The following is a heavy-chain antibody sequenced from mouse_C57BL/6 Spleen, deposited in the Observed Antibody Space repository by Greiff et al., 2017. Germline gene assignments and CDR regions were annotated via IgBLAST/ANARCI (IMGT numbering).Heavy chain of an antibody. D-gene: IGHD1-1*02. CDR1: GFTFTDYY. CDR3: ARYRVGYYFDY. Sequence: EVHLVESGGGLVQPGGSLSLSCAASGFTFTDYYMSWVRQPPGKALEWLGFIRNKANGYTTEYSASVKGRFTISRDNSQSILYLQMNALRAEDSATYYCARYRVGYYFDYWGQGTTLTVSS. V-gene: IGHV7-3*01. CDR2: IRNKANGYTT. J-gene: IGHJ2*01.